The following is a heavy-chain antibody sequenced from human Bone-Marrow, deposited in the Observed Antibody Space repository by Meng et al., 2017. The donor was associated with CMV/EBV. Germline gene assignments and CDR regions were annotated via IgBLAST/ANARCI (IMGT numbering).Heavy chain of an antibody. D-gene: IGHD2/OR15-2a*01. CDR1: GFTFSNYA. Sequence: GGSLRLSCAASGFTFSNYAMTWVRQAPGKGLEWVSTISDSGGNTYYADSVKGRFTISSDNSKNTLYLQMNSLRAEDTAVYYCARASMPNYGMDVWGQGTTVTVSS. V-gene: IGHV3-23*01. CDR2: ISDSGGNT. CDR3: ARASMPNYGMDV. J-gene: IGHJ6*02.